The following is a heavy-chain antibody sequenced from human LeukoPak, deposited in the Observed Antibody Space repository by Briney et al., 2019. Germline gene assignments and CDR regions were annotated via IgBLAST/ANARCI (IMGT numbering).Heavy chain of an antibody. CDR3: ARETTIFGVAPLNWFDP. Sequence: GASVKVSCKVSGYTLTELSMHWVRQAPGQGLEWMGWINTNTGNPTYAQGFTGRFVFSLDTSVSTAYLQISSLKAEDTAVYYCARETTIFGVAPLNWFDPWGQGTLVTVSS. J-gene: IGHJ5*02. D-gene: IGHD3-3*01. V-gene: IGHV7-4-1*02. CDR2: INTNTGNP. CDR1: GYTLTELS.